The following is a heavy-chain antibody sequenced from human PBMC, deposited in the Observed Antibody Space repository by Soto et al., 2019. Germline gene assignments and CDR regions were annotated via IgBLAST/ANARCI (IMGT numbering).Heavy chain of an antibody. CDR2: ISAYNGNT. D-gene: IGHD3-16*01. J-gene: IGHJ6*02. Sequence: AAVKPSCKASGYTFTSYGISWVRQAPGQGLEWMGWISAYNGNTNYAQKLQGRVTMTTDTSTSTAYMELRSLRSDDTAVYYCARGRVLRIQPLPDASYYRGLDVWG. V-gene: IGHV1-18*04. CDR1: GYTFTSYG. CDR3: ARGRVLRIQPLPDASYYRGLDV.